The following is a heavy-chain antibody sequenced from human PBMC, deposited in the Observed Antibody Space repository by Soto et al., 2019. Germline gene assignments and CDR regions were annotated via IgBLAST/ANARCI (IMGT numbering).Heavy chain of an antibody. CDR2: IGAAGDT. D-gene: IGHD3-16*02. CDR1: GFTFSTSD. CDR3: AREAPGCHTGLCYHYPKY. Sequence: GGSLRLSCAASGFTFSTSDFHWVRQVKGKVLEWVSAIGAAGDTYYAASVKGRFTISRENAKNSVYLQMDSLSAGGTAGYYCAREAPGCHTGLCYHYPKYWGHGTLVTVSS. J-gene: IGHJ4*01. V-gene: IGHV3-13*01.